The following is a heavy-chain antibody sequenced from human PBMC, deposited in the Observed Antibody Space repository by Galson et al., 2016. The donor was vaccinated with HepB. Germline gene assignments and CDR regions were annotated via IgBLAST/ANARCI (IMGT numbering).Heavy chain of an antibody. CDR1: GYTFTGSY. J-gene: IGHJ5*01. V-gene: IGHV1-2*02. CDR3: ARSRRPILVDGQFDF. D-gene: IGHD3-22*01. CDR2: INPNNGGT. Sequence: SVKVSCKASGYTFTGSYIHWVRQAPGQRFEWMGWINPNNGGTNSALKFQGRVAMTRDTSITTAYMELNRLKSDDTAVYYCARSRRPILVDGQFDFWGQGTLVTVSS.